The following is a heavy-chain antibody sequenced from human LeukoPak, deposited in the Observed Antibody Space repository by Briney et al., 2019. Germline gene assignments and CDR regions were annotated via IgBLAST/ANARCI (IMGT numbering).Heavy chain of an antibody. J-gene: IGHJ6*04. CDR1: GFTFSSYW. Sequence: GGSLRLSCAASGFTFSSYWMSWVRQAPGKRLEWVANIKQDGSEKYYVDSVKGRFTISRDNAKNSLYLQMNSLRAEDTAVYYCARGGVTTTDYYGMDVWGKGTTVTVSS. V-gene: IGHV3-7*03. D-gene: IGHD3-22*01. CDR3: ARGGVTTTDYYGMDV. CDR2: IKQDGSEK.